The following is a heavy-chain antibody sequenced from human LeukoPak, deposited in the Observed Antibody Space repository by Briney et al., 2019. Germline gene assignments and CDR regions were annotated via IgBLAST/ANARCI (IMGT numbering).Heavy chain of an antibody. CDR2: IYPGDSDT. CDR1: GYSFTSYW. CDR3: VRHQPGGIAVAGIDY. Sequence: GESLKISCKGSGYSFTSYWIGWVRQMPGKGLEWMGTIYPGDSDTRYSPSFQGQVTISADKSISTAYLQWSSLKASDTAMYYCVRHQPGGIAVAGIDYWGQGTLVTVSS. J-gene: IGHJ4*02. V-gene: IGHV5-51*01. D-gene: IGHD6-19*01.